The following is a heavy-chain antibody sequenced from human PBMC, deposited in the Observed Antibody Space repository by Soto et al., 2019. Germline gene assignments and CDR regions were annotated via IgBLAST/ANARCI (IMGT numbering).Heavy chain of an antibody. Sequence: GASVKVSCKASGYTFTIYGISCVRQSPVQWLEGMGWISAYNGNTNYAQKPQGRVTMTTDTSTSTAYMELRSLRSDDTAVYYCASGDIVVVPAAMGYYYYGMDVWGQGTTVTVSS. V-gene: IGHV1-18*04. J-gene: IGHJ6*02. CDR3: ASGDIVVVPAAMGYYYYGMDV. CDR2: ISAYNGNT. D-gene: IGHD2-2*01. CDR1: GYTFTIYG.